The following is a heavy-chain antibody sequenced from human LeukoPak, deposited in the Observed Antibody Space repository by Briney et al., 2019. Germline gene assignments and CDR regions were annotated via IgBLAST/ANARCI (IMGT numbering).Heavy chain of an antibody. D-gene: IGHD6-25*01. CDR2: ISSSGSTI. J-gene: IGHJ6*03. CDR3: ARGNLGITAAATLYYMDV. V-gene: IGHV3-11*04. Sequence: GGSLRLSCAASGFTFSDYYMSWIRQAPGKGLEWVSYISSSGSTIYYADSVKGRFTISRDNAKNSLYLQMNSLRAEDTAVYYCARGNLGITAAATLYYMDVWGKGTTVTVSS. CDR1: GFTFSDYY.